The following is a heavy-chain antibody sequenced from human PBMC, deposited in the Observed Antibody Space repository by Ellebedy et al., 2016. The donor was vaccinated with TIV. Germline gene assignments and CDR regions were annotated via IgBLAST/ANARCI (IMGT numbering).Heavy chain of an antibody. D-gene: IGHD1-26*01. V-gene: IGHV1-24*01. J-gene: IGHJ5*02. CDR1: GYTLTELS. CDR2: FDPEDGET. CDR3: ATWSSGSYWEP. Sequence: ASVKVSXXVSGYTLTELSMHWVRQAPGKGLEWMGGFDPEDGETIYAQKFQGRVTMTEDTSTDTAYMELSSLRSEDTAVYYCATWSSGSYWEPWGQGTLVTVSS.